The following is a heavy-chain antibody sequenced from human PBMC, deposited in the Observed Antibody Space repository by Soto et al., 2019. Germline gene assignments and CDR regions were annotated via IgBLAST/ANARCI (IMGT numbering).Heavy chain of an antibody. D-gene: IGHD3-22*01. CDR3: ARGFYKYNSSVYWGY. V-gene: IGHV3-48*02. J-gene: IGHJ4*02. CDR1: GFTFSSYA. CDR2: ISSSSSTI. Sequence: PGGSLRLSCAASGFTFSSYAMNWVRQAPGKGLEWVSYISSSSSTIYYADSGKGRVTISRDNAKNSLYLQMNSLADEATAVDYGARGFYKYNSSVYWGYWGQGTLVTVSS.